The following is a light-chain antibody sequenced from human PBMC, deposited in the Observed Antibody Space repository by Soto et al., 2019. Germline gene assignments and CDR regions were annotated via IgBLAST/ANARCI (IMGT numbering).Light chain of an antibody. V-gene: IGLV1-44*01. CDR2: TNN. CDR3: ASWDGSLQTWV. Sequence: QAVVTQPPSASGTPGQRVTISCSGSGSNIGSNIVNWYQHLPGTAPKLLIYTNNQRPSGVPDRFSDSKSGTSASLAISGLQSEDEADYYCASWDGSLQTWVFGGGTKLTVL. J-gene: IGLJ3*02. CDR1: GSNIGSNI.